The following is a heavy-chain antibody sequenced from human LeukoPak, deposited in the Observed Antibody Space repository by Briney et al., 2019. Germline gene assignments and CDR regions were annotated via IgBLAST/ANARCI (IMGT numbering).Heavy chain of an antibody. J-gene: IGHJ4*02. D-gene: IGHD2/OR15-2a*01. CDR3: AKGGANRVYYFDS. Sequence: GGSLRLSCAASGFTFSHYGMNWVRQAPGKGLEWVSTITGTGGDTNYADSVKGRVTISRDNSKNTLYLQMNSLRAEDTATYYCAKGGANRVYYFDSWGQGTLVTVSS. V-gene: IGHV3-23*01. CDR1: GFTFSHYG. CDR2: ITGTGGDT.